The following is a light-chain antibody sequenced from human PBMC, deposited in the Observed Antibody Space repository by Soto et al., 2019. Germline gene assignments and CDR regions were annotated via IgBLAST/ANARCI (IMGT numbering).Light chain of an antibody. V-gene: IGKV1-33*01. CDR2: DAS. CDR1: QDISNY. CDR3: QQYDNIPGLL. Sequence: DIQMTQSPSSLSASVGDRVTITCQASQDISNYLNWYQQKPGKAPKLLIYDASNLETGVPSRFSGSGSGTDFTFTISSLQPEDIATYYCQQYDNIPGLLFGPGTKVDIK. J-gene: IGKJ3*01.